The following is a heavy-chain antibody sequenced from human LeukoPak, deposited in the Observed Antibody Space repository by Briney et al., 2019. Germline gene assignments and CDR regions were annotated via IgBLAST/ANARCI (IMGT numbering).Heavy chain of an antibody. CDR3: ARVLVRGVINY. V-gene: IGHV3-21*01. CDR2: ISSSSSYI. J-gene: IGHJ4*02. D-gene: IGHD3-10*01. CDR1: GFTFSSYS. Sequence: AGGSLRLSCAASGFTFSSYSMNWVRQAPGKGLEWVSSISSSSSYIYYADSVKGRFTICRDNAKNSLYLQMNSLRAEDTAVYYCARVLVRGVINYWGQGTLVTVSS.